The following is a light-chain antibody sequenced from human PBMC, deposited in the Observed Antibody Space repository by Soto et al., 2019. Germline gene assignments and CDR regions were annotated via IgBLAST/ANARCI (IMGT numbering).Light chain of an antibody. CDR3: QRYLDWPLT. J-gene: IGKJ4*01. Sequence: EIVMTQSPGTLSVSPGERVTLSCRASQSVTTNLAWYQQKPGQTPRLLIYDISARASGIPGRFSGSGSGTDFTLTISSLQSEDSAVYYCQRYLDWPLTFGGGTKVEI. CDR1: QSVTTN. V-gene: IGKV3-15*01. CDR2: DIS.